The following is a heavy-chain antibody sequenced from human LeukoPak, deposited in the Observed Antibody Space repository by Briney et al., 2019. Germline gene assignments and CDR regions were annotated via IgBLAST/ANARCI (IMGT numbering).Heavy chain of an antibody. V-gene: IGHV3-30*18. J-gene: IGHJ4*02. CDR1: GFTFSSYG. Sequence: GGSLRLSCAASGFTFSSYGMHWVRQAPGKGLEGVAVISYDGSNKYYADSVKGRFTISRDNSKNTLYLQMNSLRAEDTAVYYCAKITDCSSTSCLGVFDYWGQGTLVTVSS. CDR2: ISYDGSNK. D-gene: IGHD2-2*01. CDR3: AKITDCSSTSCLGVFDY.